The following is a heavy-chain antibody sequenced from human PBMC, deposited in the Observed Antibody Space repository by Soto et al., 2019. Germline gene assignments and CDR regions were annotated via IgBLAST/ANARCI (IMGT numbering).Heavy chain of an antibody. Sequence: CVASGFTFSNFAMAWVRQAPGEGLEWVSAISGSGDDTFYADSMKGRFTISRDNSKDTPYLQINSLRAEDTAVYYCANPIPKTGTTFGFWGQGTLVTVSS. CDR3: ANPIPKTGTTFGF. V-gene: IGHV3-23*01. J-gene: IGHJ4*02. CDR2: ISGSGDDT. D-gene: IGHD1-1*01. CDR1: GFTFSNFA.